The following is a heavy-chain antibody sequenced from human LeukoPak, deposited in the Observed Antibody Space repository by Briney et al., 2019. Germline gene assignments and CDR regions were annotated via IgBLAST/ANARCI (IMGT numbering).Heavy chain of an antibody. V-gene: IGHV5-51*01. CDR1: ADSFSSYW. J-gene: IGHJ4*01. CDR3: VIHEQRSGPAIYY. Sequence: GESLKISCHASADSFSSYWISRVRQMPGKGLEWMGILHPGNSDTRYSPPFQGHVTFSADTSSSTAYLQWSSLMATDTSIYYCVIHEQRSGPAIYYSGQGTLVTVSS. D-gene: IGHD3-3*01. CDR2: LHPGNSDT.